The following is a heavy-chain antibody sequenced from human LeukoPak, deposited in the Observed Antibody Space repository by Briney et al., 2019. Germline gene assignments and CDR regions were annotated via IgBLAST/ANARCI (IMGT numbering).Heavy chain of an antibody. CDR2: IIPILGIA. J-gene: IGHJ4*02. CDR3: ATDWSLRGSFDY. D-gene: IGHD2-15*01. V-gene: IGHV1-69*04. Sequence: GASVKVSCKASGGTFSSYAISWVRQAPGQGLEWMGRIIPILGIANYAQKFQGGVTMTEDTSTDTAYMELSSLRSEDTAVYYCATDWSLRGSFDYWGQGTLVTVSS. CDR1: GGTFSSYA.